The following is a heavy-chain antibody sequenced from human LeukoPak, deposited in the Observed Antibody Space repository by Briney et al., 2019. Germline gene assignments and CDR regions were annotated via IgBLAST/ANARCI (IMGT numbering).Heavy chain of an antibody. V-gene: IGHV1-18*01. J-gene: IGHJ6*02. CDR3: ARGDYCSSTSCYYYYYYGMDV. CDR2: ISAYNGNT. D-gene: IGHD2-2*01. CDR1: GYTFTSYG. Sequence: GASVKVSCKASGYTFTSYGISWVRQAPGQGLEWMGWISAYNGNTNYAQKLQGRVTMTTDTSTSTAYMELRSLRSDDTAVYYCARGDYCSSTSCYYYYYYGMDVWGQGTTVPVSS.